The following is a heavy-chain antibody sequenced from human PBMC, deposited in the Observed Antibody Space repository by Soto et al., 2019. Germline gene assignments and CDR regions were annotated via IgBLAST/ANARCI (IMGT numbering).Heavy chain of an antibody. D-gene: IGHD4-17*01. CDR3: ARDRGGDYGDYGGI. Sequence: QVQLQESGPGLVKPSQTLSLTCTVSGGSISSGGYYWSWIRQHPGTGLEWIGYIYYSGSTYYNPSLKNRVTISVDTSKNQFSLKLSSVTAADTAVYYCARDRGGDYGDYGGIWGQGTMVTVSS. V-gene: IGHV4-31*03. CDR1: GGSISSGGYY. CDR2: IYYSGST. J-gene: IGHJ3*02.